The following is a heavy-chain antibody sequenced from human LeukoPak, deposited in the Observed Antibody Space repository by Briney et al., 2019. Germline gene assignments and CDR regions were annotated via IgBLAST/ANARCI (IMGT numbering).Heavy chain of an antibody. Sequence: DSVKVSCKASGYTFSGTGWYLYWLRQAPGQGLECMGWIYPYTGATHYAQKFQGRVTMTRDTSISTAYMELSRLRSDDTAVYYCARGGNYYDISFDPWGQGTLVTVSS. CDR1: GYTFSGTGWY. V-gene: IGHV1-2*02. CDR3: ARGGNYYDISFDP. D-gene: IGHD3-22*01. J-gene: IGHJ5*02. CDR2: IYPYTGAT.